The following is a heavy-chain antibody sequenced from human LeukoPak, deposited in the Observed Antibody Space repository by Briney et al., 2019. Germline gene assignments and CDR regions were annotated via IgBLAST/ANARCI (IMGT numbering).Heavy chain of an antibody. Sequence: PSETLSLTCSVSGGSMSSGCYYWGWLRRPPGKGLEWIVAIYYTGATYYNPSLKIRVTIAANTSKNKFSLKLTYVAAADTALYYCARRGDYCGQGILVTVSS. D-gene: IGHD3-16*01. CDR2: IYYTGAT. J-gene: IGHJ4*02. CDR1: GGSMSSGCYY. CDR3: ARRGDY. V-gene: IGHV4-39*01.